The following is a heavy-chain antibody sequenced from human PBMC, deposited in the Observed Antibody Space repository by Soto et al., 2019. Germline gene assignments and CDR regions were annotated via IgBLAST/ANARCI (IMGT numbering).Heavy chain of an antibody. J-gene: IGHJ3*02. D-gene: IGHD3-3*01. CDR2: IYYSGST. CDR1: GGSISSGDYY. CDR3: ARGGFYDFWSGYYHDAFDI. Sequence: QVQLQESGPGLVKPSQTLSLTCTVSGGSISSGDYYWSWIRQPPGKGLEWIGYIYYSGSTYYNPSLKSRVTISVDTSQNQFSLKLSSVTAADTAVYYCARGGFYDFWSGYYHDAFDIWGQGTMVTVSS. V-gene: IGHV4-30-4*01.